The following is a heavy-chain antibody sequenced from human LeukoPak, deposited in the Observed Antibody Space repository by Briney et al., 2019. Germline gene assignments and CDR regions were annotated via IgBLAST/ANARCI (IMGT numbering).Heavy chain of an antibody. V-gene: IGHV4-59*01. CDR1: GGSFSGYY. Sequence: SETLSLTCAVYGGSFSGYYWSWIRQPPGKGLEWIGYIYYSGSTNYNPSLKSRVTISVDTSKNQFSLKLSSVTAADTAVYYCARKSYDSSGYYSGWGQGTLVTVSS. J-gene: IGHJ4*02. CDR3: ARKSYDSSGYYSG. CDR2: IYYSGST. D-gene: IGHD3-22*01.